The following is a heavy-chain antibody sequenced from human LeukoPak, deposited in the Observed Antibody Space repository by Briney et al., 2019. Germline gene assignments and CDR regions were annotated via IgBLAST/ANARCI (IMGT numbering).Heavy chain of an antibody. J-gene: IGHJ3*02. CDR1: GFTFSSYG. Sequence: GRSLRLSCAASGFTFSSYGMHWVRQAPGNGLESVAVISYDVSNKYYADSVKGRFTISRDNSKNTLYLQMNSLRAEDTAVYYCAKVGGSYVGGAFDIWGQGTMVTVSS. D-gene: IGHD1-26*01. CDR3: AKVGGSYVGGAFDI. CDR2: ISYDVSNK. V-gene: IGHV3-30*18.